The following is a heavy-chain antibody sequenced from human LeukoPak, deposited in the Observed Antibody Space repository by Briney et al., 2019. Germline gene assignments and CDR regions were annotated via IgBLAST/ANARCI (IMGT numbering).Heavy chain of an antibody. D-gene: IGHD3-10*01. J-gene: IGHJ3*02. CDR1: GYTFVSYG. CDR3: ARGGIYYYGSGSYVYAFDI. CDR2: ISGHNGNR. Sequence: ASVKVSCKASGYTFVSYGITWVRQAPGQGLEWMGWISGHNGNRKTAQNFQGRVTMTTDSSTSTAFMELGSLRSDDTAVYYCARGGIYYYGSGSYVYAFDIWGQGTMVTVSS. V-gene: IGHV1-18*01.